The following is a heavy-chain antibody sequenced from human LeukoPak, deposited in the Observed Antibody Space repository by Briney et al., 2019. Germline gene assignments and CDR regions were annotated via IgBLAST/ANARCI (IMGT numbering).Heavy chain of an antibody. CDR3: AKDSTMIVVVITAGDAFDI. V-gene: IGHV3-23*01. CDR1: GFTFSSYA. J-gene: IGHJ3*02. D-gene: IGHD3-22*01. Sequence: GGSLRLSCAASGFTFSSYAMSWVRQAPGKGLEWVSAISGSGGSTYYADSVKGRFTISRDNSKNTLYLQMNSLRAEDTAVYYCAKDSTMIVVVITAGDAFDIWGQGTMVTVSS. CDR2: ISGSGGST.